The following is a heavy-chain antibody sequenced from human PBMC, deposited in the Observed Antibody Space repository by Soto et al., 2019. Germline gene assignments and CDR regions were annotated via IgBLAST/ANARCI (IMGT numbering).Heavy chain of an antibody. CDR2: ISGYNGHT. CDR3: ARHHDPMTADNWFDP. V-gene: IGHV1-18*01. Sequence: VASVKVSCKASGYTFTSYAISWVRQARGQGLEWMGWISGYNGHTNYAQNFQGRLTLTTDPSTSTAYMELRSLRSDDTAVYYCARHHDPMTADNWFDPWGQGTQVTVSS. CDR1: GYTFTSYA. J-gene: IGHJ5*02. D-gene: IGHD3-22*01.